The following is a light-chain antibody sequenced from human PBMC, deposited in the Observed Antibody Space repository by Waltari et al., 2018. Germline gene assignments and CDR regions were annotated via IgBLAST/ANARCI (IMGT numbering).Light chain of an antibody. V-gene: IGKV3-15*01. J-gene: IGKJ1*01. CDR2: SAA. Sequence: EMVMTQSPATLSVSPGERATLSCRASQSVNSNLAWYQQKPVQAPRLLIYSAATRATGVLARCSSSGSATEVTITISSLQYEDVAVYYCQQYKNWPQWTFGQGTKVDSK. CDR1: QSVNSN. CDR3: QQYKNWPQWT.